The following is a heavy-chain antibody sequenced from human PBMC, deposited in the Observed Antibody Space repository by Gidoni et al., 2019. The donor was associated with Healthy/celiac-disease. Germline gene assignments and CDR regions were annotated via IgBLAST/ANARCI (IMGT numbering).Heavy chain of an antibody. D-gene: IGHD2-15*01. CDR1: GYTFTSYA. V-gene: IGHV1-3*01. J-gene: IGHJ3*02. CDR3: ARLPGLLDAFDI. Sequence: QVQLVQSGAEVKKPGASVKVSCKASGYTFTSYAMHWVRQAPGQRLEWMGWINAGNGNTKYSQKFQGRVTITRDTSASTAYMELSSLRSEDTAVYYCARLPGLLDAFDIWGQGTMVTVSS. CDR2: INAGNGNT.